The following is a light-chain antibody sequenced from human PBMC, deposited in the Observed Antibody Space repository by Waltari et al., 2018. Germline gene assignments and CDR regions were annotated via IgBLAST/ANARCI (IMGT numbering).Light chain of an antibody. CDR3: AAWDDSLSGRV. V-gene: IGLV1-47*01. CDR2: RNN. J-gene: IGLJ1*01. Sequence: QSVLTQPPSSSANLGQRVTLSYSVSSSNIVSNHVYWYHQLPGTAPKLLIYRNNQRPSGVPDRFSGSKSGTSASLAISGLRSEDEADYYCAAWDDSLSGRVFGTGTKVTVL. CDR1: SSNIVSNH.